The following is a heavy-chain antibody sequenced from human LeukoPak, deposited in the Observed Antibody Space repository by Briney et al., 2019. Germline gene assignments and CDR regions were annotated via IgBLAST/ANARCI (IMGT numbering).Heavy chain of an antibody. CDR1: GYTFTSYA. V-gene: IGHV1-18*01. J-gene: IGHJ4*02. CDR2: ISSYNGNT. CDR3: ARHTGNYYGDYYFDY. Sequence: GASEKVSCKASGYTFTSYAVTWVRQVPGQGLEWMGWISSYNGNTHYAQKLQGRVTMTTDTSTTTAYMELRSLRSDDTAVYYCARHTGNYYGDYYFDYWGQGTLITVSS. D-gene: IGHD3-10*01.